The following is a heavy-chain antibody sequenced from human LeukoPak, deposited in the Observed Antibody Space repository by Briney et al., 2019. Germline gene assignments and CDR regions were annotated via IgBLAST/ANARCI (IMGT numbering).Heavy chain of an antibody. J-gene: IGHJ5*02. Sequence: GGSLRLSCAASGFTFSSYWMSWVRQAPGKGLEWVANIKQDGSEKYYVDSVKGRFTISRDNAKNSLYLQMNSLRAEDTAVYYCARVVRYDFWSGYYSWGFDPWGQGTLVTVSS. V-gene: IGHV3-7*01. CDR2: IKQDGSEK. D-gene: IGHD3-3*01. CDR1: GFTFSSYW. CDR3: ARVVRYDFWSGYYSWGFDP.